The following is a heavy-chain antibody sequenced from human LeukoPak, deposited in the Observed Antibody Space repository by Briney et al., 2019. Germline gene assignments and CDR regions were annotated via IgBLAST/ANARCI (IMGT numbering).Heavy chain of an antibody. J-gene: IGHJ4*02. V-gene: IGHV4-30-4*01. CDR3: ARGGPYGDPYTF. Sequence: SETLSLTCSVSGASITDSGYCWSWIRQPPGTGLELIGFVPFGGGTYYSPSLMSRVTISQDTSKNQFSLSLSSVTAADTAVYFCARGGPYGDPYTFWGQGRMIAVS. D-gene: IGHD4-17*01. CDR1: GASITDSGYC. CDR2: VPFGGGT.